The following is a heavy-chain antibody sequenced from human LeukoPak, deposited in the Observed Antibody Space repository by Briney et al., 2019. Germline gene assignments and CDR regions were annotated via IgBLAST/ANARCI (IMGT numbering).Heavy chain of an antibody. D-gene: IGHD4-17*01. Sequence: SETLSLTCTVSGGSISSYYWSWIRQPPGKGLEWIGEINHSGSTNYNPSLKSRVTISVDTSKNQFSLKLSSVTAADTAVYYCARSYGARYYYYYGMDVWGQGTTVTVSS. CDR3: ARSYGARYYYYYGMDV. CDR2: INHSGST. CDR1: GGSISSYY. J-gene: IGHJ6*02. V-gene: IGHV4-34*01.